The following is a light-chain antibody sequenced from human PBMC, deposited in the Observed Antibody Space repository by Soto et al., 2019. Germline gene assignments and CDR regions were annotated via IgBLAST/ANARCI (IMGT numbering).Light chain of an antibody. Sequence: DIQMTQSPSSVSASLGDRVTITCRASQDITSWLVWYQQKPGKAPKLLISAATNLQGGVPRRFSGSGSGTDFTLIISSLQPEDVATYFCQQGDSFPFTFGGGTKVEIK. V-gene: IGKV1-12*01. CDR2: AAT. CDR1: QDITSW. CDR3: QQGDSFPFT. J-gene: IGKJ4*01.